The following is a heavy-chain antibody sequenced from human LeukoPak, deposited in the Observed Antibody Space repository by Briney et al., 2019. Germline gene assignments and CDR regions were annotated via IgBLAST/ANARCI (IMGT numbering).Heavy chain of an antibody. CDR2: INHSGST. CDR1: GGSFSGYY. CDR3: ARHVSGSYFIDY. D-gene: IGHD1-26*01. J-gene: IGHJ4*02. V-gene: IGHV4-34*01. Sequence: SETLSLTRAVYGGSFSGYYWSWIRQPPGKGLEWIGEINHSGSTNYNPSLKSRVTISVDTSKNQFSLKLSSVTAADTAVYYCARHVSGSYFIDYWGQGTLVTVSS.